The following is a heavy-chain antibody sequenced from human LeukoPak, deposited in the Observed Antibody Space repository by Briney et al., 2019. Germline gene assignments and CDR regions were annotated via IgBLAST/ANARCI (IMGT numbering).Heavy chain of an antibody. CDR1: GFTFSSFS. Sequence: AGSLTLSCTASGFTFSSFSMTWVRQAPGKGLEWVSSITGNHGTTYNIDSMKGRSTISKNTSQNTPFLQTNGMRADATGVYCCTKDPNGDYVGAFEPWGEGTLVTVSS. CDR2: ITGNHGTT. J-gene: IGHJ5*02. CDR3: TKDPNGDYVGAFEP. V-gene: IGHV3-23*01. D-gene: IGHD4-17*01.